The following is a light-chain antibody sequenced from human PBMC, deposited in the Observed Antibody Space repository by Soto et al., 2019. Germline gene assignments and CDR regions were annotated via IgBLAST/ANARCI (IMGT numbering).Light chain of an antibody. J-gene: IGKJ1*01. Sequence: DVVVTQSPRSLPVTLGQAASISCRSSQSLVYRDGNTYLSWFHQRTGQSPRRLIYKVSNRDSGVPDRFSGSGSGTEFTLTISSLQPDDFATYYCQHYNSYGTFGQGTKVDI. CDR3: QHYNSYGT. CDR1: QSLVYRDGNTY. V-gene: IGKV2-30*01. CDR2: KVS.